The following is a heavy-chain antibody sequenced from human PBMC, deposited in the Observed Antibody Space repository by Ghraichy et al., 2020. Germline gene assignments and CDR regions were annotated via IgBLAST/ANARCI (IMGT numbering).Heavy chain of an antibody. CDR3: AKGILPGTRTISYYYNGMDV. CDR1: GFTFSSYV. J-gene: IGHJ6*02. D-gene: IGHD1/OR15-1a*01. CDR2: ISGSGGDT. Sequence: GESLNISCAASGFTFSSYVLSWVRQAPGKGLEWVSAISGSGGDTYYPDSVKGRFIISRDNSKNTLYLQMNSLRAEDTAVYFCAKGILPGTRTISYYYNGMDVWGQGTTVTVSS. V-gene: IGHV3-23*01.